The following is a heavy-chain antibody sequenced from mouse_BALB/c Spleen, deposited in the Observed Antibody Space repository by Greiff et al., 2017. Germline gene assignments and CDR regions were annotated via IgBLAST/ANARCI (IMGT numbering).Heavy chain of an antibody. Sequence: VKLMESGAELVRPGTSVKISCKASGYTFTNYWLGWVKQRPGHGLEWIGDIYPGGGYTNYNEKFKGKATLTADTSSSTAYMQLSSLTSEDSAVYFCARGYDGYYNAMDYWGQGTSVTVSS. J-gene: IGHJ4*01. CDR3: ARGYDGYYNAMDY. CDR1: GYTFTNYW. D-gene: IGHD2-3*01. CDR2: IYPGGGYT. V-gene: IGHV1-63*02.